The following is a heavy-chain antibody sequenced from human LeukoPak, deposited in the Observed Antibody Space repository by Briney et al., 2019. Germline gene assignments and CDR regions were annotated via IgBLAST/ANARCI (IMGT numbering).Heavy chain of an antibody. V-gene: IGHV3-30-3*01. J-gene: IGHJ6*02. Sequence: GGSLRLSCAASGFTFSSYAMHWVRQAPSKGLEWVAVISYDGSNKYYADSVKGRFTISRDNSKNTLYLQMNSLRAEDTAVYYCARFTGAAARYYYGMDVWGQGTTVTVSS. D-gene: IGHD6-13*01. CDR3: ARFTGAAARYYYGMDV. CDR2: ISYDGSNK. CDR1: GFTFSSYA.